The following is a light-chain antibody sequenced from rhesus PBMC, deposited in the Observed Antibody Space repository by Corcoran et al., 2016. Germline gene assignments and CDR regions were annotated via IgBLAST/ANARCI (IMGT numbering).Light chain of an antibody. CDR3: SSYADRDTLVL. J-gene: IGLJ3*01. Sequence: QAALTQPRSVSGSPGQSVTIPCTRTSGDIGTHVSWYQQHPDTAPKLMIYVVKKRPSGVSDRFSGSKSGNTASLTISGLQAGDEADYYCSSYADRDTLVLFGGGTRLTVL. CDR1: SGDIGTH. V-gene: IGLV2-32*02. CDR2: VVK.